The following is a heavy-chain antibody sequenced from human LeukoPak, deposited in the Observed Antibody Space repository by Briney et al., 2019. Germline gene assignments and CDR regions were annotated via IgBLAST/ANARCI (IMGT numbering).Heavy chain of an antibody. CDR3: ANRVGGVTRGAP. CDR1: GFTFSSYA. CDR2: ISGSGGST. D-gene: IGHD4-17*01. V-gene: IGHV3-23*01. J-gene: IGHJ5*02. Sequence: PGGSLRLSCAASGFTFSSYALAWVRQAPGKGLEWVSTISGSGGSTYYADSVKGRLTISRDNSKRSLYLQMNSLRAEDTAVYYCANRVGGVTRGAPWGQGTLVTVSS.